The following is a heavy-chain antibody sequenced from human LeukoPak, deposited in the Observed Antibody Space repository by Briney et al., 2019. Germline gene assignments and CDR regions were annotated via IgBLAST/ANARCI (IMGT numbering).Heavy chain of an antibody. Sequence: PGGSLRLSCAASGFTFSSYEMIWVRQAPGKGLEWVAYIRSRSTTIYYADSVKGRFTISRDNAENSLYLQMNSLRAEDTAVYYCARGPGYRRITMYYYYYMDVWGKGTTVTISS. J-gene: IGHJ6*03. V-gene: IGHV3-48*03. CDR3: ARGPGYRRITMYYYYYMDV. D-gene: IGHD3-3*01. CDR1: GFTFSSYE. CDR2: IRSRSTTI.